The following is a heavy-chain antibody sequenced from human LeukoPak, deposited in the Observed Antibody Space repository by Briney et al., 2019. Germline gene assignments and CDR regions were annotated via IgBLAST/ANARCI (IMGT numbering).Heavy chain of an antibody. V-gene: IGHV4-30-2*01. Sequence: SETLSLTCTVSGGSISSGGYYWSWIRQPPGKGLEWIGYIYHSGSTYYNPSLKSRVTISVDASKNQFSLKLSSLTAADTAVYYCARDVAAAANFDHWGQGTLVTVSS. CDR1: GGSISSGGYY. CDR2: IYHSGST. D-gene: IGHD6-13*01. J-gene: IGHJ4*02. CDR3: ARDVAAAANFDH.